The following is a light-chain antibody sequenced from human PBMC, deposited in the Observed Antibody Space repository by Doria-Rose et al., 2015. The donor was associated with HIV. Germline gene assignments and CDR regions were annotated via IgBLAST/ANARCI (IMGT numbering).Light chain of an antibody. Sequence: DIRLTQSPESLGMSLGERATLNCKSNQSLLYTSKNYLAWYQQKPGQPPKLLIYRASTRQFGVPARFSGSGSGTDFTLTISSLEAEGVAVYYCQQYYDTPSFGPGTTVDIK. CDR3: QQYYDTPS. J-gene: IGKJ3*01. CDR1: QSLLYTSKNY. V-gene: IGKV4-1*01. CDR2: RAS.